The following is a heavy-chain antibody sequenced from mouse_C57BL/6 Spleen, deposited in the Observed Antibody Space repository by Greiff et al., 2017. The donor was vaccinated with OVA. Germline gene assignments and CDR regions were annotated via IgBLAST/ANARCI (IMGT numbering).Heavy chain of an antibody. CDR2: IDPETGGT. CDR3: TRYPYCDY. Sequence: QVQLKESGAELVRPGASVTLSCKASGYTFTDYEMHWVKQTPVHGLEWIGAIDPETGGTAYNQKFKGKAILTADKSSSTAYMELRSLTSEDSAVYYCTRYPYCDYWGQGTTLTVSS. CDR1: GYTFTDYE. J-gene: IGHJ2*01. V-gene: IGHV1-15*01.